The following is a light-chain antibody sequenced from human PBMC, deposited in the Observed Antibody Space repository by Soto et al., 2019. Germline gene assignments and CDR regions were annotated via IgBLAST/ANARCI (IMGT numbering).Light chain of an antibody. V-gene: IGKV4-1*01. CDR2: WAS. Sequence: DIVLTQSPDSLAVSLGAGATIRCKSSQSVLDRSNNKTYLAWYQQKPGQPPKMLIYWASTRESGVPDRFSGSGSGTDFTLTISGLQSEDVAVYYCHQYNTSPQTFGQGTKVDIK. CDR3: HQYNTSPQT. CDR1: QSVLDRSNNKTY. J-gene: IGKJ1*01.